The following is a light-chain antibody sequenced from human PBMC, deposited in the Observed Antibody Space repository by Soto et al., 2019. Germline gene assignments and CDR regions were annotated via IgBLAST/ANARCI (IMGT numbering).Light chain of an antibody. J-gene: IGLJ2*01. CDR2: DIN. Sequence: QAVVTQEPSLTVSPGGIVTLTCGSSTGVVTSGHYPYWFQQKPGQGPRTLIYDINRKHSWTPARFSGSLLGGKAALTLSGAQPEDEAEYYCLLTYRGSRVFGGGTKLTVL. CDR1: TGVVTSGHY. CDR3: LLTYRGSRV. V-gene: IGLV7-46*01.